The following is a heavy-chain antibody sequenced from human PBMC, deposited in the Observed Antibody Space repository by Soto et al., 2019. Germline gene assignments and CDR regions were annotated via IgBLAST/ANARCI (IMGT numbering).Heavy chain of an antibody. V-gene: IGHV1-69*06. CDR3: AKKGMVATSRPQTRCYGMDV. CDR2: IIPIFGTA. D-gene: IGHD5-12*01. CDR1: GGTFSSYA. Sequence: SVKVSCKASGGTFSSYAISWVRQAPGQGLEWMGGIIPIFGTANYAQKFQGRVTITADKSTSTAYMELSSLRSEDTAVYYCAKKGMVATSRPQTRCYGMDVWGQGTTVTVSS. J-gene: IGHJ6*02.